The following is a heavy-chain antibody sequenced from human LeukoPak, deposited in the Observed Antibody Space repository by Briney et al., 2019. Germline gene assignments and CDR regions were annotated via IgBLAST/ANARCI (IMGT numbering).Heavy chain of an antibody. V-gene: IGHV1-2*02. CDR3: ARGTSAGVSSPNY. J-gene: IGHJ4*02. Sequence: ASVKVSCKASGYTFTDYYIHWVRQAPGQGLEWMGWINPNSGGTNYAQKFRGRVTMTRDTFISTAYMELSRLSSDDTAVYYCARGTSAGVSSPNYWGQGTLVAVSS. CDR2: INPNSGGT. CDR1: GYTFTDYY. D-gene: IGHD6-25*01.